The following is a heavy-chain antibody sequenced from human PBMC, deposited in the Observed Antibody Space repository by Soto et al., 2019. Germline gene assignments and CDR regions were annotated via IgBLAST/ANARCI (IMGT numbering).Heavy chain of an antibody. CDR3: ARDQSDYYYGLDV. Sequence: VGSLRLSCAASGFTFSSYVMHWVRQAPGKGLEWVAVISYDGSNKYYADSVKGRFTISRDNSKNTLYPQMNSLRADDTAVFYCARDQSDYYYGLDVWGQGTTVTVSS. CDR2: ISYDGSNK. J-gene: IGHJ6*02. CDR1: GFTFSSYV. V-gene: IGHV3-30*04.